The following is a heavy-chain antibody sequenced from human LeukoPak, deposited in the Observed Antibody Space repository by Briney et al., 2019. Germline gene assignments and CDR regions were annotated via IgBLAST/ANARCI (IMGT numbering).Heavy chain of an antibody. Sequence: PSETLSLTCTVSGGSISSSSYYWGWIRQPPGKGLEWIGSIYYSGSTYYNPSLKSRVTISVDTSKNQFSLKLSSVTAADTAVYYCARIKYSSSSYYYYYYMDVWGKGTTVTVSS. V-gene: IGHV4-39*01. J-gene: IGHJ6*03. CDR2: IYYSGST. CDR3: ARIKYSSSSYYYYYYMDV. CDR1: GGSISSSSYY. D-gene: IGHD6-6*01.